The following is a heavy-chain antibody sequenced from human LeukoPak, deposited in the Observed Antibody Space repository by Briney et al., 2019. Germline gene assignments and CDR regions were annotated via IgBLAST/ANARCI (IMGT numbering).Heavy chain of an antibody. V-gene: IGHV4-38-2*02. Sequence: PSETLSLTCAVSGYSISSGYYWGWIRQPPGKGLEWIGSIYHSGSTYYNPSLKSRVTISVDTSKNQFSLKLSSVTAADTAVYYCARETTVTWNYFDYWGQGTLVTVSS. D-gene: IGHD4-17*01. CDR2: IYHSGST. J-gene: IGHJ4*02. CDR3: ARETTVTWNYFDY. CDR1: GYSISSGYY.